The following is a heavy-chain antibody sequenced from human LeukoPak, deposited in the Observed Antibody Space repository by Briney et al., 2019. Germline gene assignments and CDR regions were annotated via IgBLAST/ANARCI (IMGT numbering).Heavy chain of an antibody. CDR2: IYTSGST. V-gene: IGHV4-61*02. CDR1: GGSISSGSYY. J-gene: IGHJ6*03. CDR3: ARDPGAAMGGDYYYYYMDV. Sequence: PSETLSLSCSVSGGSISSGSYYWSWIRRPAGKGLEWIGRIYTSGSTNYNPSLKSRVTISVDTSKNQFSLKLSSVTAADTAVYYCARDPGAAMGGDYYYYYMDVWGKGTTVTVSS. D-gene: IGHD2-2*01.